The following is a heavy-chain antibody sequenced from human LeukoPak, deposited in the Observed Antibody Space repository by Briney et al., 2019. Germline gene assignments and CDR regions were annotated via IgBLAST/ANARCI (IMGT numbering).Heavy chain of an antibody. CDR2: INPSGGST. CDR3: ARDSSGWHPFDY. CDR1: GHTFTSYY. J-gene: IGHJ4*02. D-gene: IGHD6-19*01. V-gene: IGHV1-46*01. Sequence: ASVKVSCKASGHTFTSYYMHWVRQAPGQGLEWMGIINPSGGSTSYAQKFQGRVTMTRDTSTSTVYMELSSLRSEDTAVYYCARDSSGWHPFDYWGQGTLVTVSS.